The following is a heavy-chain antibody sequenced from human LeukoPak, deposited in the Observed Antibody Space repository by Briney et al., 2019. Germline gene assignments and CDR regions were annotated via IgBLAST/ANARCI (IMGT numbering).Heavy chain of an antibody. D-gene: IGHD6-19*01. J-gene: IGHJ6*04. V-gene: IGHV4-38-2*02. Sequence: SETLSLTCAVSGYSISSGYYWGWIRQPPGKGLEWIGSIYHSGSTYYNPSLKSRVTISVDTSKNQFSLKLSSVTAADTAVYYCARDPLIAVAGTMNYYGMDVWGKGTTVTVSS. CDR2: IYHSGST. CDR3: ARDPLIAVAGTMNYYGMDV. CDR1: GYSISSGYY.